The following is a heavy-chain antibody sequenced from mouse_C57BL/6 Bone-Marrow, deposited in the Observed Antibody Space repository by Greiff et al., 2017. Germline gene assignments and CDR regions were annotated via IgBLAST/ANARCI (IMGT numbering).Heavy chain of an antibody. Sequence: VKLMESGAELVKPGASVKISCKASGYAFSSYWFNWVKQRPGRGLEWFGQFYPGDGVTNSNGKFKGKATLTADKSSSTAYMQLSSLTSEDTAVYFCARDWDYFDYWGQGTTLTVSS. CDR3: ARDWDYFDY. CDR1: GYAFSSYW. V-gene: IGHV1-80*01. CDR2: FYPGDGVT. D-gene: IGHD4-1*01. J-gene: IGHJ2*01.